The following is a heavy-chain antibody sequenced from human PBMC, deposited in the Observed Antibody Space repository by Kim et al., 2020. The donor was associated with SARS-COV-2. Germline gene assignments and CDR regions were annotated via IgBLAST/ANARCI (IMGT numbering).Heavy chain of an antibody. D-gene: IGHD1-1*01. CDR2: TKPDGSEK. V-gene: IGHV3-7*01. Sequence: GGSLRLSCAASGFSFSRSWMNWVRQSPGKGLEWVANTKPDGSEKLYVDSVKGRFSISRDNPKNSLHLQMNSLRAEDTAIYYCTSVSLGETGADYWGQGALVTVSS. CDR1: GFSFSRSW. J-gene: IGHJ4*02. CDR3: TSVSLGETGADY.